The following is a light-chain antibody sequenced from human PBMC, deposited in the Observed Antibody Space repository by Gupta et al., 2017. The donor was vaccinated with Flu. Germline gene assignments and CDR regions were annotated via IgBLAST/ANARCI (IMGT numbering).Light chain of an antibody. CDR3: QQYYSIPYN. CDR1: QSVLHTSTNNNY. J-gene: IGKJ2*01. CDR2: WAS. V-gene: IGKV4-1*01. Sequence: GERATINCKSSQSVLHTSTNNNYLAWFQQKPQQPPKLLIYWASTRESGVPDRFSGSGSGTDFTLTISSLQAEDVAVYYCQQYYSIPYNFGQGTKLEIK.